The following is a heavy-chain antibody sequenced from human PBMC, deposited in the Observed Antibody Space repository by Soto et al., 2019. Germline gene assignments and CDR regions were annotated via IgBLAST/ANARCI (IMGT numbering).Heavy chain of an antibody. Sequence: GASVKFSCKTSRYTFSNYIIHWLRQAPGLGLEWMGWVSADDGGSKLSQKFQGRVTMSRDTFANTVYMELTSLRYEDTAVYYCATPTPLRGAMITNINFDFWGQGTPVTVSS. J-gene: IGHJ4*02. CDR3: ATPTPLRGAMITNINFDF. D-gene: IGHD3-10*01. V-gene: IGHV1-3*01. CDR2: VSADDGGS. CDR1: RYTFSNYI.